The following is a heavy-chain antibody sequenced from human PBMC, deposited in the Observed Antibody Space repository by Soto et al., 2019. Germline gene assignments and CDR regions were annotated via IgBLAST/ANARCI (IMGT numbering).Heavy chain of an antibody. J-gene: IGHJ4*02. Sequence: PGEPLRLSCPASGVTLSSYDRHWVHNRPPTGLEWVSVIGTAGDTNYAGSVKGRFTISRENAKNSMYLQMNSLRAVDTAIYFFASSIGPTLFDYWGQGTLVTVSS. CDR2: IGTAGDT. V-gene: IGHV3-13*04. CDR3: ASSIGPTLFDY. CDR1: GVTLSSYD. D-gene: IGHD1-26*01.